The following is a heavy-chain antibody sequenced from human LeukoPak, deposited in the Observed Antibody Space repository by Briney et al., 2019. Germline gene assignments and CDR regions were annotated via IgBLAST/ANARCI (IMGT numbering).Heavy chain of an antibody. CDR2: IYYSGST. CDR3: ARDRYYFDY. Sequence: SETLSLTCTVSGGSISSYYWSWIRQPPGRGLEWIGYIYYSGSTNYNPSLKSRATISVDTSKNQFSLKLSSVTAADTAVYYCARDRYYFDYWGQGTLVTVSS. J-gene: IGHJ4*02. V-gene: IGHV4-59*01. CDR1: GGSISSYY.